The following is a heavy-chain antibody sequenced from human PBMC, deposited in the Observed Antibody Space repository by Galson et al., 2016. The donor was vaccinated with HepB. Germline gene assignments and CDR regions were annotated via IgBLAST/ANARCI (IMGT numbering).Heavy chain of an antibody. D-gene: IGHD3-22*01. J-gene: IGHJ4*02. V-gene: IGHV2-26*01. CDR3: ATRDLHGYHFDY. CDR1: GFSLSYARMG. Sequence: PALVKPTQTLTLTCTVSGFSLSYARMGVSWIRQPPGKALEWLAHSFSNDEKSYSPSLKSRLTISKDTSKNQVVLTMTNMDPVDTATYYCATRDLHGYHFDYWGQGVLVTVSS. CDR2: SFSNDEK.